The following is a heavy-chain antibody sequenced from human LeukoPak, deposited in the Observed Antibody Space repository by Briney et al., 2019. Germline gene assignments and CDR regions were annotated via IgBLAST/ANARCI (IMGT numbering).Heavy chain of an antibody. J-gene: IGHJ4*02. CDR2: IYYSGST. CDR1: GGSFSSYY. Sequence: SETLSLTCAVYGGSFSSYYWGWIRQPPGKGLEWIGSIYYSGSTYYNPSLKSRVTISVDTSKNQFSLKLSSVTAADTAVYYCSGSYYPIDYWGQGTLVTVSS. V-gene: IGHV4-39*01. D-gene: IGHD3-10*01. CDR3: SGSYYPIDY.